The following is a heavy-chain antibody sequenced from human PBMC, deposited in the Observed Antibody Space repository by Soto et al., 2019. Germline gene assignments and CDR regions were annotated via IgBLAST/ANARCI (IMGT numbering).Heavy chain of an antibody. V-gene: IGHV3-33*01. J-gene: IGHJ4*02. CDR3: SRSVWEDWLGGLCLLDY. CDR2: IWYDENNK. D-gene: IGHD3-16*01. Sequence: QVQLVESGGGVVQPGRSLRLSCAASGFTFSNSGIHWVRQAPGKGLEWVAVIWYDENNKYYADSVKGRFTISRDNFRNTLYLEMNSLRAEDTAVYYCSRSVWEDWLGGLCLLDYWGQGTLVTVSS. CDR1: GFTFSNSG.